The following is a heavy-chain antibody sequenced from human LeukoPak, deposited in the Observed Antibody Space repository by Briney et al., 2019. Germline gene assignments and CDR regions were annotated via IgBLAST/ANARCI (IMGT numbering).Heavy chain of an antibody. CDR2: INYSGNT. J-gene: IGHJ4*02. Sequence: SETLSLTCAVYGGSLSGYYWTWIRQTPGRGLEWIGEINYSGNTNYNRSLKSRVTISADTSKNQFSLRLSSVTAADTAVYYCARRGTAYCRGGNCYSDKYFDYWGQGTQVTVSS. CDR3: ARRGTAYCRGGNCYSDKYFDY. D-gene: IGHD2-15*01. CDR1: GGSLSGYY. V-gene: IGHV4-34*01.